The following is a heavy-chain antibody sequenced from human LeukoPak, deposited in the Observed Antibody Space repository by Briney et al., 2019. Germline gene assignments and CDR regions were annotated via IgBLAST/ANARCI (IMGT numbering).Heavy chain of an antibody. CDR1: GFTFSSYS. J-gene: IGHJ4*02. Sequence: GGSLRLSCAASGFTFSSYSMNWVRQAPGKGLEWVSSISSSSYIYYADSVKGRFTISRDNAKNSLYLQMNSLRAEDTAVYYCARMLYSSSWYDYWGQGTLVTVSS. V-gene: IGHV3-21*01. D-gene: IGHD6-13*01. CDR3: ARMLYSSSWYDY. CDR2: ISSSSYI.